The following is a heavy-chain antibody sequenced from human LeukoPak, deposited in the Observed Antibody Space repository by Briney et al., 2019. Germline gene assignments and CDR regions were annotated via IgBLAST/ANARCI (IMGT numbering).Heavy chain of an antibody. CDR3: AREESGGYFDY. V-gene: IGHV1-46*01. J-gene: IGHJ4*02. CDR1: RYTLTNYY. CDR2: INPTGSST. D-gene: IGHD2-8*02. Sequence: ASVKVSCKASRYTLTNYYMHWVRQAPGQGLEWMGLINPTGSSTNXXQKFPGRVTMTRXTSPSTVYMELSSLRSEDTAVYYWAREESGGYFDYWGQGTLVTVSS.